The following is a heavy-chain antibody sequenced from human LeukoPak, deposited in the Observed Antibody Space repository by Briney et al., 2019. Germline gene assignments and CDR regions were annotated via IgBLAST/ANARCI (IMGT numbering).Heavy chain of an antibody. V-gene: IGHV3-74*01. Sequence: PGGSLRLSCAASGFTFSSYWMHWVRQAPGKGLVWVSRINSDGSSTSYADSVKGRFTISRDNAKNTLYLQMNSLKTEDTAVYYCTTESQEEGYYYDSSGYFGYWGQGTLVTVSS. CDR1: GFTFSSYW. CDR2: INSDGSST. CDR3: TTESQEEGYYYDSSGYFGY. D-gene: IGHD3-22*01. J-gene: IGHJ4*02.